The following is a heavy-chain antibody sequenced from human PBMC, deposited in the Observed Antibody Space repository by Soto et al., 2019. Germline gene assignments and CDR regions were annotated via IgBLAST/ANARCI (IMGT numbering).Heavy chain of an antibody. CDR3: ATGGWNPFDY. Sequence: QDQLVQSGAEVKKPGASVKVSCKASGYTFSDNGISWVRQAPGQGLEWMGWVSGYNGNTKYAKKFQGRVTMTTDTSTSTAYLELRSVCSDDSAVYYCATGGWNPFDYWGQGTLVTVSS. D-gene: IGHD1-1*01. V-gene: IGHV1-18*01. CDR2: VSGYNGNT. J-gene: IGHJ4*02. CDR1: GYTFSDNG.